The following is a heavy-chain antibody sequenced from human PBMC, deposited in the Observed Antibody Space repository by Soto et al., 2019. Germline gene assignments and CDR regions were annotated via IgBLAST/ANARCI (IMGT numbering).Heavy chain of an antibody. Sequence: ESGGGVVQPGRSLRLSCAASGFTFSSYGMHWVRQAPGKGLEWVAVIWYDGSNKYYADSVKGRFTISRDNSKNTLFLQMNSLRAEDTAVYYCARDGSGSSHYFDYWGQATLVTVSS. J-gene: IGHJ4*02. D-gene: IGHD1-26*01. CDR2: IWYDGSNK. CDR1: GFTFSSYG. CDR3: ARDGSGSSHYFDY. V-gene: IGHV3-33*01.